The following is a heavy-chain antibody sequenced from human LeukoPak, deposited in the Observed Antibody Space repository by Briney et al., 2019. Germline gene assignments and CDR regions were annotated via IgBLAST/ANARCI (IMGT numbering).Heavy chain of an antibody. V-gene: IGHV3-23*01. J-gene: IGHJ3*02. CDR3: AARYGGNLNYAFDI. CDR2: ISGSGGST. D-gene: IGHD4-23*01. Sequence: GGSLRLSCAASGFTFSSYAMSWVRQAPGKGLEWVSAISGSGGSTYYADSVKGRFTISRDNSKDTLYLQMNSLRAEDTAVYYCAARYGGNLNYAFDIWGQGTMVTVSS. CDR1: GFTFSSYA.